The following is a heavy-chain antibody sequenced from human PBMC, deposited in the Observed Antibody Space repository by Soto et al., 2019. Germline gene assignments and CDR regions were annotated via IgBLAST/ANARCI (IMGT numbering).Heavy chain of an antibody. J-gene: IGHJ4*02. CDR2: IWSDGTNK. CDR3: ARGRWLQQLEIDDY. D-gene: IGHD1-1*01. CDR1: GFTLSSYG. V-gene: IGHV3-33*01. Sequence: QVQLVESGGGVVQPGRSLRLSCAASGFTLSSYGMHWVRQAPGKGLEWVEIIWSDGTNKYYAESVRGRFTISRDNSQNTLYLQMNSLRAEDTAVYFCARGRWLQQLEIDDYWGQGTLVTVSS.